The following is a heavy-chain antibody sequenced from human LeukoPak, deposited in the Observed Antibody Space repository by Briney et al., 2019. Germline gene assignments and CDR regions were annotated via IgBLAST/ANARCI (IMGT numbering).Heavy chain of an antibody. Sequence: SVKVSCKASAGTFSSYAISWVRQAPGQGLEWMGGIIPIFGTANYAQKFQGRVTITADESTSTAYMELSSLRSEDTAVYYCARGLDYRSQDYYFDYWGQGTLVTVSS. V-gene: IGHV1-69*13. D-gene: IGHD4-11*01. CDR2: IIPIFGTA. CDR3: ARGLDYRSQDYYFDY. J-gene: IGHJ4*02. CDR1: AGTFSSYA.